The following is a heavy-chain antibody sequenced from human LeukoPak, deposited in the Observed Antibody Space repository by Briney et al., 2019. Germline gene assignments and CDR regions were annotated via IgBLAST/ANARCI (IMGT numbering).Heavy chain of an antibody. CDR2: ISSSSSTI. CDR1: GFAFSSYS. J-gene: IGHJ3*02. Sequence: GGSLRLSCAASGFAFSSYSMNWVRQAPGKGLEWVSYISSSSSTIYYADSVKGRFTISRDNAKNSLYLQMNSLRAEDTAVYYCARDGRGYCSGGSCYQDAFDIWGQGTMVTVSS. D-gene: IGHD2-15*01. V-gene: IGHV3-48*01. CDR3: ARDGRGYCSGGSCYQDAFDI.